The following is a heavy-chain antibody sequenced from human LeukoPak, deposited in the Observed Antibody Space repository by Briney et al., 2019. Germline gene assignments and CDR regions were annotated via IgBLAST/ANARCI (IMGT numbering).Heavy chain of an antibody. CDR2: IHYTESP. Sequence: PSETLSLTCTVSGGSISSSSYYWGWLRQPPGEGLEWVGNIHYTESPNYNPSLKSRVTISIDTSKNQFSLKLSSVTAADTAVYYCARRNYRSGRRDYWGQGTLVTVSS. CDR1: GGSISSSSYY. D-gene: IGHD3-10*01. V-gene: IGHV4-39*01. J-gene: IGHJ4*02. CDR3: ARRNYRSGRRDY.